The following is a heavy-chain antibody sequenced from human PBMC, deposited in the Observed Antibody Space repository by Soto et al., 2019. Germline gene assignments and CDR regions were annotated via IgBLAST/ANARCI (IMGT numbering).Heavy chain of an antibody. J-gene: IGHJ4*02. CDR1: GFTFSSYA. CDR2: ISGSGGST. Sequence: EVQLLESGGGLVQPGGSMRLSCAASGFTFSSYAMSWVRQAPGKGLEWVSAISGSGGSTYYADSVKGRFTISRDNSKNTLYLQMNSLRAEDTAVYYCAKDYGGYYDSSGYLDWGQGTLVTVSS. V-gene: IGHV3-23*01. CDR3: AKDYGGYYDSSGYLD. D-gene: IGHD3-22*01.